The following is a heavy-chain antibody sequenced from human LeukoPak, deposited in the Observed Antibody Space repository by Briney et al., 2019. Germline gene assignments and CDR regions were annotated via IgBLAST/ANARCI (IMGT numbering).Heavy chain of an antibody. D-gene: IGHD2-2*01. CDR2: IRYDGSNK. Sequence: GGSLRLSCAASGFTFSSYGMHWVRQAPGKGLEWVAFIRYDGSNKYYADSVKGRFTISRDNSKNTLYLQMNSLRAEDTAVYYCAKDYTGYCSSTSCSGFDYWGQGTLVTVSS. CDR1: GFTFSSYG. V-gene: IGHV3-30*02. J-gene: IGHJ4*02. CDR3: AKDYTGYCSSTSCSGFDY.